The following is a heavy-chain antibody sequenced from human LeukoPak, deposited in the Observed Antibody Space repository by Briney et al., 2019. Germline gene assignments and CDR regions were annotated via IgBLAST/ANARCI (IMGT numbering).Heavy chain of an antibody. V-gene: IGHV3-30*03. Sequence: HAGGSLRLSCAASGFTFSSYGMHWVRQAPGKGLEWVAVISYDGSNKYYADSVKGRFTISRDNSKNTLYLQMNSLRAEDTAVYYCAYGDYGSGAFDIWGQGTMVTVSS. CDR3: AYGDYGSGAFDI. CDR2: ISYDGSNK. J-gene: IGHJ3*02. CDR1: GFTFSSYG. D-gene: IGHD4-17*01.